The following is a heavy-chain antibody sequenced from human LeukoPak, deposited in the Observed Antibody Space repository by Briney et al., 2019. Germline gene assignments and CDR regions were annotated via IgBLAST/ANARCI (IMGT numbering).Heavy chain of an antibody. CDR2: ISAYNGNT. CDR3: ARGGLEWKLENFDY. V-gene: IGHV1-18*04. D-gene: IGHD3-3*01. J-gene: IGHJ4*02. CDR1: GYIFTDYG. Sequence: ASVKVSCKASGYIFTDYGISWVRQAPGQGLEWMGWISAYNGNTNYAQKLQGRVTMTKDTFTSTAYMELRSLRSDDTAVYYCARGGLEWKLENFDYWGQGTLVTVSS.